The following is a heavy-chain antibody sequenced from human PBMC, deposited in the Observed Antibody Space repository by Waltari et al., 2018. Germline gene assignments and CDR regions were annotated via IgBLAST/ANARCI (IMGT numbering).Heavy chain of an antibody. CDR2: VFSSGIT. CDR1: GGSISSYY. CDR3: ARDRYCSGGTCHDWYLDL. Sequence: QVHLQESGPGLVKPSETLSLTCTVSGGSISSYYWSWIRQPPGKGLEWIGYVFSSGITTDNPSLKSRVTISVDTSNNQFSLKLNSVTAADTAVYFCARDRYCSGGTCHDWYLDLWGRGTLVTVSS. J-gene: IGHJ2*01. D-gene: IGHD2-15*01. V-gene: IGHV4-59*01.